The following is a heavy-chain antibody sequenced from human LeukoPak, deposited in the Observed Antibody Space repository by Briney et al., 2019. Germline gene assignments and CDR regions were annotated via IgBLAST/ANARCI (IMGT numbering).Heavy chain of an antibody. CDR3: TSGKYSYGFNFDS. Sequence: PGGSLRLSCAASGFTFSDYYMSWIRQATGKGLEWVSYISSSGSTIYYADSVKGRFTISRDNAKNSLFLQMNSLRDEDTAVYYCTSGKYSYGFNFDSWGQGTLVTVSS. J-gene: IGHJ4*02. CDR2: ISSSGSTI. D-gene: IGHD5-18*01. V-gene: IGHV3-11*04. CDR1: GFTFSDYY.